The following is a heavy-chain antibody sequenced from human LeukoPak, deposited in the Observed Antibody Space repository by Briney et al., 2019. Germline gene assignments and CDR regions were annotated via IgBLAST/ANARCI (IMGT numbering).Heavy chain of an antibody. V-gene: IGHV4-38-2*02. Sequence: SSETLFLTCTVSGYSISSGYYWGWIRQPPGKGLEWIGSIYHSGSTYYNPSLKSRVTISVDTSKNQFSLKLSSVTAADTAVYYCARETVRGDPIDYWGQGTLVTVSS. J-gene: IGHJ4*02. D-gene: IGHD3-10*01. CDR3: ARETVRGDPIDY. CDR2: IYHSGST. CDR1: GYSISSGYY.